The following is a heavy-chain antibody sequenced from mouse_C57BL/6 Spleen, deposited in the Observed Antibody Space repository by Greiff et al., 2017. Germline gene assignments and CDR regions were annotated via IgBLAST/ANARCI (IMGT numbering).Heavy chain of an antibody. D-gene: IGHD2-4*01. CDR3: ARSGDYDERGYAMDY. Sequence: QVQLQQPGAELVRPGSSVKLSCKASGYTFTSYWMHWVKQRPIQGLEWIGNIDPSDSETHYNQKFQDKATLTVDKSSSTAYMQLSSLTSEDSAVYYCARSGDYDERGYAMDYWGQGTSVTVSS. CDR1: GYTFTSYW. J-gene: IGHJ4*01. V-gene: IGHV1-52*01. CDR2: IDPSDSET.